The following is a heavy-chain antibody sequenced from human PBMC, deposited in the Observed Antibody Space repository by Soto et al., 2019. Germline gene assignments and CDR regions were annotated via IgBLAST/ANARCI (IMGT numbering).Heavy chain of an antibody. CDR1: GYTFTSYA. CDR2: INAGNGNT. J-gene: IGHJ6*02. CDR3: XXXXSYYGMDV. Sequence: QVQLVQSGAEEKKPGASVKVSCKASGYTFTSYAMHWVRQAPGQRLEWMGWINAGNGNTKYSQKXXXXXXXXXXXXXXXXXXXXXXXXXXXXXVXXXXXXXSYYGMDVWGQGTTVTVSS. V-gene: IGHV1-3*05.